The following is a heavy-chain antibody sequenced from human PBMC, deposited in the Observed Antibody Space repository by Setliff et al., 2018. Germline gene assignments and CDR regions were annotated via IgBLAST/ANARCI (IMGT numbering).Heavy chain of an antibody. CDR2: IQGSGNT. CDR1: GGSVGSGNFY. Sequence: SETLSLTCTVSGGSVGSGNFYWSWIRQTAGKGLEWIGLIQGSGNTNYNPSLQSRVTISIDTSKNQFSLKVTSVTAADTALYYCAGTPARGTTWLSPFDYWGQGTLVTVSS. V-gene: IGHV4-61*02. D-gene: IGHD5-12*01. J-gene: IGHJ4*02. CDR3: AGTPARGTTWLSPFDY.